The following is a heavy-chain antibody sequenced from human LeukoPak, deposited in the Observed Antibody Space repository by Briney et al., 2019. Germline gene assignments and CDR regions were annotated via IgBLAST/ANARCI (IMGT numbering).Heavy chain of an antibody. CDR3: ARGRVTIFGVVTLRGEFDP. CDR1: GYTLTELS. Sequence: ASVKVSCKVSGYTLTELSMHWVRQAPGKGLEWMGGFDPEDGETIYAQKFQGRVTMTRDTSISTAYMELSRLRSDDTAVYYCARGRVTIFGVVTLRGEFDPWGQGTLVTVSS. J-gene: IGHJ5*02. V-gene: IGHV1-24*01. CDR2: FDPEDGET. D-gene: IGHD3-3*01.